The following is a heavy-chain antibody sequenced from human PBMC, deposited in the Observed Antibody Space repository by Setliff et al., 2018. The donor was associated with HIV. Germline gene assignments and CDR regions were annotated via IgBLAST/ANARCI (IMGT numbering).Heavy chain of an antibody. CDR2: IIPIFGTA. Sequence: SVKVSCKASGGTFSSYAISWVRQAPGQGLEWMGGIIPIFGTANYAQKFQGRVTITADESTSTAYMELSSLRSEDTAVYFCARSAKSGAWTYYDFWSGYSYYYMDVWGKGTTVTVSS. V-gene: IGHV1-69*13. J-gene: IGHJ6*03. CDR3: ARSAKSGAWTYYDFWSGYSYYYMDV. D-gene: IGHD3-3*01. CDR1: GGTFSSYA.